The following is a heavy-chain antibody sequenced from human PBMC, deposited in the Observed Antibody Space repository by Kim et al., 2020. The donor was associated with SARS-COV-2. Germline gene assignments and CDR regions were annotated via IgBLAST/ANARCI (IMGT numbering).Heavy chain of an antibody. CDR2: R. V-gene: IGHV3-23*01. CDR3: GKVTWGGVDDY. D-gene: IGHD7-27*01. J-gene: IGHJ4*02. Sequence: RDYAESGKGRFTIYRDNTKNTLYLQMNTVRAEDTALYYCGKVTWGGVDDYWGQGTLVTVSS.